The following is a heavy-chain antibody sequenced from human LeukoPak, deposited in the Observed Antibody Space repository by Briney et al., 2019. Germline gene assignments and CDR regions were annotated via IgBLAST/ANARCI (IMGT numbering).Heavy chain of an antibody. D-gene: IGHD6-19*01. V-gene: IGHV4-59*01. J-gene: IGHJ4*02. CDR2: IYYSGST. Sequence: SETLSLTCTVSGGSISSYYWSWIRQPPGKGLEWIGYIYYSGSTNYNPSLKSRVTISVDTSKNQFSLKLSSVTAADTAVYYCARTDSSGWYYFDYWGQGTLVTVSS. CDR1: GGSISSYY. CDR3: ARTDSSGWYYFDY.